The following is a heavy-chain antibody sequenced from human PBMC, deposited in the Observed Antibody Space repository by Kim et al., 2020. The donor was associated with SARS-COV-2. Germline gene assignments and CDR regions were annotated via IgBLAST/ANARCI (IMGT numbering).Heavy chain of an antibody. D-gene: IGHD3-10*01. V-gene: IGHV4-31*03. CDR1: GGSISSGGYY. CDR2: IYYSGST. CDR3: ARRSIVRGVSHNWLDP. J-gene: IGHJ5*02. Sequence: SETLSLTCTVSGGSISSGGYYWSWIRQHPGKGLEWTGYIYYSGSTYYNPSLKSRVTISVDTSKNQFPLKLSSVTAADTAVDYSARRSIVRGVSHNWLDP.